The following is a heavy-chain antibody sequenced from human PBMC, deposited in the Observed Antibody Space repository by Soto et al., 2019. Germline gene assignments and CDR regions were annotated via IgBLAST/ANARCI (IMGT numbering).Heavy chain of an antibody. Sequence: GGSLRLSCAASGLTVSNAYMAWVRQAPGMGLEWVSVIYDNGTTYYADSLKGRFTISRDTSTNTLSLQMYSLRAEDTAVYYCVRPLPSGRNYGLDVWGQGTTVTVSS. CDR1: GLTVSNAY. V-gene: IGHV3-53*01. CDR2: IYDNGTT. J-gene: IGHJ6*02. D-gene: IGHD3-10*01. CDR3: VRPLPSGRNYGLDV.